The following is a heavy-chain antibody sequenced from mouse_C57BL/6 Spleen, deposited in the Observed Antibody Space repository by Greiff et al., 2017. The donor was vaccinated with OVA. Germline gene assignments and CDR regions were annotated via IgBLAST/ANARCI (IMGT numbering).Heavy chain of an antibody. Sequence: VHVKQSGAELVRPGASVKLSCTASGFNIKDDYMHWVKQRPEQGLEWIGWIDPENGDTEYASKFQGKATITADTSSNTAYLQLSSLTSEDTAVYYCTTGGTRYYFDYWGQGTTLTVSS. CDR1: GFNIKDDY. CDR3: TTGGTRYYFDY. D-gene: IGHD2-13*01. CDR2: IDPENGDT. J-gene: IGHJ2*01. V-gene: IGHV14-4*01.